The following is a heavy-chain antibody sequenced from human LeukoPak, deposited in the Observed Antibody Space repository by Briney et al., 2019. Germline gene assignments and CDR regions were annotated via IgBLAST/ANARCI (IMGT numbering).Heavy chain of an antibody. Sequence: GSSVKASCKVSGGTFSSYAISWVRQAPGQGLEWMGRIIPIFGTANYAQKFQGRVTITTDESTSTAYMELSSLRSEDTAVYYCARAASSIAARPTGAFDIWGQGTMVTVSS. D-gene: IGHD6-6*01. CDR2: IIPIFGTA. CDR3: ARAASSIAARPTGAFDI. CDR1: GGTFSSYA. V-gene: IGHV1-69*05. J-gene: IGHJ3*02.